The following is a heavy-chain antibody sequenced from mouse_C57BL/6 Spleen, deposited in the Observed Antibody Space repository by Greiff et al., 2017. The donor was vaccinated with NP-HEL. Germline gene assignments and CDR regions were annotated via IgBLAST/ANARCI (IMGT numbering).Heavy chain of an antibody. V-gene: IGHV2-2*01. CDR2: IWSGGST. J-gene: IGHJ3*01. Sequence: VQLQQSGPGLVQPSQSLSITCTVSGFSLTSYGVHWVRQSPGKGLEWLGVIWSGGSTDYNAAFISRLSISKDNSKSQVFFKMNSLQADDTAIYYCARNRGYYGSSYGFAYWGQGTLVTVSA. CDR3: ARNRGYYGSSYGFAY. CDR1: GFSLTSYG. D-gene: IGHD1-1*01.